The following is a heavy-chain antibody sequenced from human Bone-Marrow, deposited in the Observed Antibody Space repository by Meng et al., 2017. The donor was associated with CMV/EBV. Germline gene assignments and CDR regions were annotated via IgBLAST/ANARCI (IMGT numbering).Heavy chain of an antibody. CDR1: GFRFGDNA. CDR3: ARLEGTVAAFDY. D-gene: IGHD6-6*01. J-gene: IGHJ4*02. V-gene: IGHV3-11*01. CDR2: IGGSATTM. Sequence: GESLKISCAASGFRFGDNAMAWIRQAPGKGPEWVSYIGGSATTMYYSDSVKGRFVTSRDNAQNSLYLQMNSLRDEDMAVYYCARLEGTVAAFDYWGQGTLVTVSS.